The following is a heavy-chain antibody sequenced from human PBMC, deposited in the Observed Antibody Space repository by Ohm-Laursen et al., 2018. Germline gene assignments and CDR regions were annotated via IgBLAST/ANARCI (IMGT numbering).Heavy chain of an antibody. CDR2: INPNSGGT. Sequence: ASVKASCKPSGYSFTGYYIHWVRQAPGQGLEWMGWINPNSGGTNYAQKFQGRVTMTRDTSISTAYMELSRLRSDDTAVYYWARVLAWKDWYFDLWGRGTLVTVSS. CDR1: GYSFTGYY. J-gene: IGHJ2*01. D-gene: IGHD3/OR15-3a*01. V-gene: IGHV1-2*02. CDR3: ARVLAWKDWYFDL.